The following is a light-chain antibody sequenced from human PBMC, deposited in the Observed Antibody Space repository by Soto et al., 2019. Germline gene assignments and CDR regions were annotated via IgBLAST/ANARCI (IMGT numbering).Light chain of an antibody. Sequence: QSALTQPASVSGSPGQSITISCTGSSSDIGGYDYVSWYQQHPGKAPKLIIYDVTNRPSGVSNRFSGSKSGNTASLTISGLQDEDEAAYYCSSYTTISTLVIFGGGTKLTVL. CDR1: SSDIGGYDY. CDR3: SSYTTISTLVI. J-gene: IGLJ2*01. V-gene: IGLV2-14*01. CDR2: DVT.